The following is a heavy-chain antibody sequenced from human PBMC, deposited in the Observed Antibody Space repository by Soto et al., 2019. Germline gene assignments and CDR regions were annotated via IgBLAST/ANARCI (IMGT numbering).Heavy chain of an antibody. D-gene: IGHD3-3*01. CDR1: GFTFSNAW. Sequence: GGSLRLSCAASGFTFSNAWMNWVRQAPGKGLEWVGRIKSKTDGGTTDYAAPVKGRFTISRDDSKNTLYLQMNSLKTEDTAVYYCTTDRDYDFWSGSGGVWFDPWGQGTLVTVSS. CDR2: IKSKTDGGTT. V-gene: IGHV3-15*07. J-gene: IGHJ5*02. CDR3: TTDRDYDFWSGSGGVWFDP.